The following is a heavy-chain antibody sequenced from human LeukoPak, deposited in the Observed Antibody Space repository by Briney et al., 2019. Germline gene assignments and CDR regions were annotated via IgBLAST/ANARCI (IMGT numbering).Heavy chain of an antibody. Sequence: GGSLRLSCAASGFTFSNYAMSWVRQAPGKGLEWVSAISSSGGSTNYADSVKGRFTISRDNSKNSLYLQMDSLRAEDTAVYDCAKVLPRRVAAAGRWDYWGEGTLVTVSS. CDR1: GFTFSNYA. D-gene: IGHD6-13*01. V-gene: IGHV3-23*01. CDR2: ISSSGGST. CDR3: AKVLPRRVAAAGRWDY. J-gene: IGHJ4*02.